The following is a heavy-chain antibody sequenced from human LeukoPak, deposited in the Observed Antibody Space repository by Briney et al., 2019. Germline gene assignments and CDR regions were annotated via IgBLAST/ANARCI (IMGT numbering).Heavy chain of an antibody. D-gene: IGHD3-9*01. CDR3: AKASHLTGYYLPIDY. Sequence: GGSLGLSCAASGFTFSSYAMTWVRQAPGKGLEWVSAISGSGGTTYNADSVKGRFTISRDNSKNTLYLQMNSLRAEDTAVYYCAKASHLTGYYLPIDYWGHGTLVTVSS. J-gene: IGHJ4*01. V-gene: IGHV3-23*01. CDR1: GFTFSSYA. CDR2: ISGSGGTT.